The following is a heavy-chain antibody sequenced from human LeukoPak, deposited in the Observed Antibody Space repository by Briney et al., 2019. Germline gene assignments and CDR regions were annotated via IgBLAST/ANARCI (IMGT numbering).Heavy chain of an antibody. Sequence: SETLSLTCTVSGGSISSGDYYWSWIRQPPGKGLEWIGYIYYSGSTYYNPSLKSRVTISVDTSKNQFSLKLSSVTAADTAVYYCARVASSSSDDAFDIWGQGTXVTVS. D-gene: IGHD6-6*01. CDR2: IYYSGST. V-gene: IGHV4-30-4*08. J-gene: IGHJ3*02. CDR3: ARVASSSSDDAFDI. CDR1: GGSISSGDYY.